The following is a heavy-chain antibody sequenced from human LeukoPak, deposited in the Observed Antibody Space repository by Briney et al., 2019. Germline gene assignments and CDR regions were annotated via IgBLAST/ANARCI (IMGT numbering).Heavy chain of an antibody. D-gene: IGHD4-17*01. V-gene: IGHV3-7*01. CDR2: INGDTSEI. J-gene: IGHJ3*02. CDR1: GFTFSSYE. Sequence: GGSLRLSCAASGFTFSSYEMNWVRQAPGKGLEWVASINGDTSEIHYVDSVKGRFTISRDNAKNSLYLQMNSLRAEDTAVYYCAREGALTVTKDAFDIWGQGTMATVSS. CDR3: AREGALTVTKDAFDI.